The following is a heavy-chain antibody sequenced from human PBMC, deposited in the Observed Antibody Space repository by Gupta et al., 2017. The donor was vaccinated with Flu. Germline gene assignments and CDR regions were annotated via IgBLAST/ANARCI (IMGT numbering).Heavy chain of an antibody. CDR1: GGSINGYY. Sequence: QVQLQESGPGLVKPSETLSLTCTVSGGSINGYYWSWIRRPPGKGLEWIGYVHYTGSTMYNPSLGGRATISIDTSKNYFSLRVRSVTAADTAVYYCARTTHDYLTGYYHLFDYWGRGTLVTVSS. J-gene: IGHJ4*02. D-gene: IGHD3-9*01. CDR3: ARTTHDYLTGYYHLFDY. CDR2: VHYTGST. V-gene: IGHV4-59*01.